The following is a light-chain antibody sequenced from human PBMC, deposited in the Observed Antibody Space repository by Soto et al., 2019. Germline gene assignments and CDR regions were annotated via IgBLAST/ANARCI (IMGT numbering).Light chain of an antibody. V-gene: IGLV1-40*01. J-gene: IGLJ2*01. Sequence: QSVLTQPPSVSGAPGQRVTISCTGSSSNIGAGYDVHWYQQLPGTAPKLLIYGNSNRPSGVPDRFSGSKPGTSASLAITGLQAEDEADYYCQSYDSSLSGVFGGGTKVTVL. CDR3: QSYDSSLSGV. CDR1: SSNIGAGYD. CDR2: GNS.